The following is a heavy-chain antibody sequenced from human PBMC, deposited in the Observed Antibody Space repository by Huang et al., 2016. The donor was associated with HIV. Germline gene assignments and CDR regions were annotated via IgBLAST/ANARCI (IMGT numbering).Heavy chain of an antibody. Sequence: QLQLQESGPELVKPSETLSLTCTVSGGSISSSSYYWGWIRQPPGKGLEWIGSIYYGGGTYYNPSLKSRVTISVDTSKNQFSLKLSSVTAADTAVYYCARRKLGDHKWFDPWGQGTLVTVSS. CDR1: GGSISSSSYY. V-gene: IGHV4-39*01. J-gene: IGHJ5*02. CDR3: ARRKLGDHKWFDP. CDR2: IYYGGGT. D-gene: IGHD3-16*01.